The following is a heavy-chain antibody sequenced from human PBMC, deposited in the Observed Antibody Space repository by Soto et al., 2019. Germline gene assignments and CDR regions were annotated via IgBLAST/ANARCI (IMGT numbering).Heavy chain of an antibody. J-gene: IGHJ4*02. CDR3: ARGKGNYDILTGYYDIYFDY. V-gene: IGHV1-69*01. D-gene: IGHD3-9*01. CDR2: IIPIFGTA. CDR1: GGTFSSYA. Sequence: QVHLVQSGAEVKKPGSSVKVSCKASGGTFSSYAISWVRQAPGQGLEWMGGIIPIFGTAKYAQKFQGRVTINADESTSTAYMELSSLRSEDTAVYYCARGKGNYDILTGYYDIYFDYWGQGTLVTVSS.